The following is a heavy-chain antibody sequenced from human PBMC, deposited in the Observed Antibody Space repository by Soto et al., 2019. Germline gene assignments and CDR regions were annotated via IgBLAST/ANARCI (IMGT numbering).Heavy chain of an antibody. D-gene: IGHD3-16*01. V-gene: IGHV3-48*02. CDR3: ARCNYAFGDAFDI. CDR1: GFTFSDYC. Sequence: GGSLRLSCAASGFTFSDYCMNWVRQAPGKGLEWVSYISSSTRNIYYADSVKGRFTISRDNAKNSLYLQMNSLRDEDTAVYYCARCNYAFGDAFDIWGQGTMVTVS. CDR2: ISSSTRNI. J-gene: IGHJ3*02.